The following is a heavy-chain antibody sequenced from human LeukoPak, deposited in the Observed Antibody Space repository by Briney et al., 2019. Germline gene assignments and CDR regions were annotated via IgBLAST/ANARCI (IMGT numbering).Heavy chain of an antibody. CDR1: GFTFSNYG. J-gene: IGHJ4*02. D-gene: IGHD2-15*01. CDR3: AKGVDYCSGGSCPADY. V-gene: IGHV3-30*18. Sequence: QTGGSLRLSCAASGFTFSNYGIHWVRQAPGKGLEWVAVISYDGNNKYYADSVKGRFTISRDNSKNTLFLQMNSLRAEDTAVYYCAKGVDYCSGGSCPADYWGSGTLVTVSS. CDR2: ISYDGNNK.